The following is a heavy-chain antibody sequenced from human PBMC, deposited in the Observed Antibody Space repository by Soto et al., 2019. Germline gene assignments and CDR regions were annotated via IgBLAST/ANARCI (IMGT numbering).Heavy chain of an antibody. CDR1: GFTFDNFG. V-gene: IGHV3-33*01. CDR2: IYYDGSKK. D-gene: IGHD2-15*01. J-gene: IGHJ4*02. CDR3: ARRPRVRGGTASRGC. Sequence: QVQLVESGGGVVQPGRSLRLSCAASGFTFDNFGMHWVRQAPGKGLEWGSVIYYDGSKKYYADSVRGRFTISRDNSKNMLYLQMDSMRAEDTATSYCARRPRVRGGTASRGCWGQGTLVTVSS.